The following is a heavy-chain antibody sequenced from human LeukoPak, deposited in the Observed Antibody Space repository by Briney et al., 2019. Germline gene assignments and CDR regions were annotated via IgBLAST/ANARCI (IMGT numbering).Heavy chain of an antibody. CDR1: GGSISSYY. J-gene: IGHJ3*02. CDR3: ARDPRGDFSGAFDI. CDR2: IYTSGST. Sequence: SETLSLTCTVSGGSISSYYWSWIRQPAGKGLEWIGRIYTSGSTNYNPSLKSRVTMSVDTSKNQFSLKLSSVTAADTAVHYCARDPRGDFSGAFDIWGQGTMVTVSS. V-gene: IGHV4-4*07. D-gene: IGHD3-10*01.